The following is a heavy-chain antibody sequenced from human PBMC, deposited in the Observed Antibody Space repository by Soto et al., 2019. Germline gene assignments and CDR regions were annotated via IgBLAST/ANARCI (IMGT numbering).Heavy chain of an antibody. J-gene: IGHJ4*02. D-gene: IGHD4-17*01. CDR1: GFTFSSYG. CDR3: AKSYGVGSPLPYFDY. CDR2: ISYDGSNK. Sequence: GGSLRLSXAASGFTFSSYGMHWVRQAPGKGLEWVAVISYDGSNKYYADSVKGRFTISRDNSKNTLYLQMNSLRAEDTAVYYCAKSYGVGSPLPYFDYWGQGTLVTVSS. V-gene: IGHV3-30*18.